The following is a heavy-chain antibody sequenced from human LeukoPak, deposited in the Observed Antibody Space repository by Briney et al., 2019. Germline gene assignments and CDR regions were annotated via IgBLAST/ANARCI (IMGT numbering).Heavy chain of an antibody. CDR3: ASGWSGSY. CDR1: EFTFSSYW. CDR2: ISTSGSST. D-gene: IGHD3/OR15-3a*01. J-gene: IGHJ4*02. V-gene: IGHV3-48*04. Sequence: GGSLRLSCAASEFTFSSYWMHWVRQAPGKGLEWVSYISTSGSSTYYADSVKGRFTTSRDNAKNSLYLQMNTLRAEDTGIYYCASGWSGSYWGQGTLVTVSS.